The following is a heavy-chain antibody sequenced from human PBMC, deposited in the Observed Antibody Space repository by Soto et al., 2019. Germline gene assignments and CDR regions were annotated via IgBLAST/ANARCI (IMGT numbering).Heavy chain of an antibody. V-gene: IGHV1-2*02. Sequence: QVQLVQSGAEVKKPGASVKVSCEASGYSFIDYYIHWVRQAPGQGFEWMGRISPKSAGTDYAKKFEARVTLTWDTSLNTAYMELSSLKSDDTAVYYCARPPGYISDWYYFDLWGQGTRVTVSS. J-gene: IGHJ4*02. CDR3: ARPPGYISDWYYFDL. D-gene: IGHD3-9*01. CDR1: GYSFIDYY. CDR2: ISPKSAGT.